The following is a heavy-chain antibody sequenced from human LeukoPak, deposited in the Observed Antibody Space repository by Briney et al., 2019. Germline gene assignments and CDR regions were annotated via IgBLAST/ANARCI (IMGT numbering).Heavy chain of an antibody. Sequence: GGSLRLSCAASEFMLTNYAMHWVRQAPGKGLEWVAVISYHGTSKYYADSVKGRFTISRDNSKNTLYLQMNSLRAEDTAVYYCAPVVPAAPLDYWGQGTLVTVSS. V-gene: IGHV3-30-3*01. D-gene: IGHD2-2*01. J-gene: IGHJ4*02. CDR1: EFMLTNYA. CDR2: ISYHGTSK. CDR3: APVVPAAPLDY.